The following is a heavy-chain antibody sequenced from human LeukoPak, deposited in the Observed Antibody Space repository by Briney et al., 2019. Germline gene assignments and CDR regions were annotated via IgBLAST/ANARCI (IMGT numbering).Heavy chain of an antibody. V-gene: IGHV3-33*01. CDR2: IWYDGSKK. J-gene: IGHJ4*02. Sequence: GGSLRLSCAASGFTFSSYGMHWFRQAPGKGLEWVAVIWYDGSKKYYADSVRGRFTISRDNSKNTLYLQMDSLRAEDTAVYYCTRYNTGSVDYWGQGTLVTVSS. CDR3: TRYNTGSVDY. D-gene: IGHD2-8*02. CDR1: GFTFSSYG.